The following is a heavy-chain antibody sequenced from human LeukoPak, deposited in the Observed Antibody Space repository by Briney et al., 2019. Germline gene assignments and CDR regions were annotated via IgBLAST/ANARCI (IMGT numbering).Heavy chain of an antibody. CDR3: ARGAVIVPAAMTIYYYYYYYMDV. Sequence: GASVKVSCKASGYTFTRHYMHWVRQAPGQGLEWMGIINPNGGSTNYARKFQGRVTVTRDMSTSTVYMELSSLRSEDTAVYYCARGAVIVPAAMTIYYYYYYYMDVWGKGTTVTVSS. CDR1: GYTFTRHY. D-gene: IGHD2-2*01. V-gene: IGHV1-46*01. J-gene: IGHJ6*03. CDR2: INPNGGST.